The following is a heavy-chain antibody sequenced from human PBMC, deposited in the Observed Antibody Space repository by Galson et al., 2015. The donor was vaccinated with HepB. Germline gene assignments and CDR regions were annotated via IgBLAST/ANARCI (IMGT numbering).Heavy chain of an antibody. D-gene: IGHD4-17*01. CDR3: YDGHYSGR. Sequence: SLRLSCAASGFTFHNYWMNWGRHTPGKGLEWVASMKQDGGEKHYLDAVRGRFTISGDAATNSLLLQMNSLRAEDTAVYHCYDGHYSGRWGRGTQVTVSS. CDR2: MKQDGGEK. J-gene: IGHJ4*02. V-gene: IGHV3-7*01. CDR1: GFTFHNYW.